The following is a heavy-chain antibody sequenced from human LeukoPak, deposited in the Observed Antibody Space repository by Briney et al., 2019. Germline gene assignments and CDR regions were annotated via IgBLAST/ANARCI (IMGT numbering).Heavy chain of an antibody. CDR2: MKQDGSEK. CDR3: ARDHIAAGDY. V-gene: IGHV3-7*05. CDR1: GFTFSRFW. J-gene: IGHJ4*02. D-gene: IGHD6-6*01. Sequence: GGSMRLSCAACGFTFSRFWMSWVRQAPGKGLEWVANMKQDGSEKYYVDSVKGRFTISRDNAKNSLYLQRDGLRAEDTAVYFCARDHIAAGDYWGQGTLVTVSS.